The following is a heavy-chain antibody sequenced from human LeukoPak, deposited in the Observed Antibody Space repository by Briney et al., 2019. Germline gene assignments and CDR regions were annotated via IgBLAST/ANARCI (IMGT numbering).Heavy chain of an antibody. CDR2: IKQDGSEK. J-gene: IGHJ6*02. V-gene: IGHV3-7*01. D-gene: IGHD2-15*01. CDR1: GFTFSNYW. Sequence: GGSLRVSCAASGFTFSNYWMNWVRQAPGKGLEWVANIKQDGSEKCYVDSVKGRFTISRDNAKNSLYLQMNSLRAEDTAVYYCARDRWELLSNSYHYCGLDVWGQGTTVTVSS. CDR3: ARDRWELLSNSYHYCGLDV.